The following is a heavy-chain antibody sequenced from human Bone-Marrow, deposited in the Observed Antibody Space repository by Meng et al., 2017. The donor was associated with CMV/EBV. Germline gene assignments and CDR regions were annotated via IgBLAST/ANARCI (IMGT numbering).Heavy chain of an antibody. Sequence: GSLRLSCTVSGASVSSSSFYWGWVRQPPGKGLEWIGYIRYSGSSYYNPSLESRVTMSIDTSKNQFSLEMSSVTAADTAVYYCARTCNGAVCDPAGTDVWGQGTTVPVSS. CDR2: IRYSGSS. CDR1: GASVSSSSFY. D-gene: IGHD2-8*02. J-gene: IGHJ6*02. V-gene: IGHV4-39*07. CDR3: ARTCNGAVCDPAGTDV.